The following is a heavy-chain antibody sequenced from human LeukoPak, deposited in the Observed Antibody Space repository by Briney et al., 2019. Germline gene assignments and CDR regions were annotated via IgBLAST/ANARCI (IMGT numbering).Heavy chain of an antibody. CDR2: IWYDGSDK. V-gene: IGHV3-33*01. CDR1: GFTFSNYG. CDR3: ARKYSSGWYGNWFDP. D-gene: IGHD6-19*01. Sequence: PGMSLRLSCAASGFTFSNYGMHWVRHAPGKGLEWVAVIWYDGSDKYYADSVKGRFTISRDNSKNTLYLQMNSLRAEDTAVYYCARKYSSGWYGNWFDPWGQRTLVAVSP. J-gene: IGHJ5*02.